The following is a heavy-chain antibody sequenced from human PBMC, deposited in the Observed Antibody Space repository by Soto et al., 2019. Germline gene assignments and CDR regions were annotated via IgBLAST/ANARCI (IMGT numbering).Heavy chain of an antibody. J-gene: IGHJ4*02. CDR2: ISGSGGSI. D-gene: IGHD3-22*01. Sequence: GGCLRLSCAASGFTFVSYAMSWVRQSPGKGRERDSGISGSGGSIYDADSVKGRFSISRDNSKNTLYLQMNSLGAEDTDLYYCAKLAYDDSNGRPYYFHYWGQGALVTVSS. CDR1: GFTFVSYA. CDR3: AKLAYDDSNGRPYYFHY. V-gene: IGHV3-23*01.